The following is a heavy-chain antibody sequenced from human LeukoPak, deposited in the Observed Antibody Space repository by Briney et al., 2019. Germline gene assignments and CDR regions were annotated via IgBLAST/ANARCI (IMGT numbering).Heavy chain of an antibody. CDR1: GFTVSSNY. CDR3: ARDDYGDGYYYYGMDV. CDR2: IYSGGST. J-gene: IGHJ6*02. D-gene: IGHD4-17*01. Sequence: GGSLRLSCAASGFTVSSNYMSWVRQAPGKGLEWVSVIYSGGSTYYADSVKGRFTSSRDNSKNTLYLQMNRLRAEDTAVYYCARDDYGDGYYYYGMDVWGQGTTVTVSS. V-gene: IGHV3-53*01.